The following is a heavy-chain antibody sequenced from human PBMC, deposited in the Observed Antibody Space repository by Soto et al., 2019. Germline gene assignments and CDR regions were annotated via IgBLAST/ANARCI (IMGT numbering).Heavy chain of an antibody. J-gene: IGHJ6*03. CDR1: GFTFDDYT. CDR2: ISWNSGSI. Sequence: GGSLRLSCAASGFTFDDYTMHWVRQAPGKGLEWVSGISWNSGSIGYADSVKGRFTIYRDNAKNSLYLQMNSLRAEDTALYYCAKDKAYYYYYYMDVWGKGTTVTVSS. V-gene: IGHV3-9*01. CDR3: AKDKAYYYYYYMDV.